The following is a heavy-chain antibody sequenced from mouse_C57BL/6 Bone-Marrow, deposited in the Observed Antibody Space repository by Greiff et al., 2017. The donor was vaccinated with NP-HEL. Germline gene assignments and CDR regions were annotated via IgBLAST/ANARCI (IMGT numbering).Heavy chain of an antibody. CDR2: IYPRSGNT. CDR3: ARGDYYGSSYAWFAY. CDR1: GYTFTSYG. J-gene: IGHJ3*01. Sequence: VQLQQSGAELARPGASVKLSCKASGYTFTSYGISWVKQRPGQGLEWIGEIYPRSGNTYYNEKFKGKATLTADKSSSTAYMELRSLTSEDSAVYFCARGDYYGSSYAWFAYWGQGTRVTVSA. V-gene: IGHV1-81*01. D-gene: IGHD1-1*01.